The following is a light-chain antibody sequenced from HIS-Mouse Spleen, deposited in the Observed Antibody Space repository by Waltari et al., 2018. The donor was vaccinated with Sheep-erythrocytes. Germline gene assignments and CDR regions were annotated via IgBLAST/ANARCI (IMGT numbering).Light chain of an antibody. CDR1: NIGSKS. J-gene: IGLJ1*01. CDR3: QVWDSSSDHPYV. CDR2: DDS. V-gene: IGLV3-21*02. Sequence: SYVLTQPPSVSVAPGQTARITCGGNNIGSKSVHWYQQKPGQAPVLVVYDDSDRPSGIPERCHGSNAGKTATLTISRVEAGDEADYYCQVWDSSSDHPYVFGTGTKVTVL.